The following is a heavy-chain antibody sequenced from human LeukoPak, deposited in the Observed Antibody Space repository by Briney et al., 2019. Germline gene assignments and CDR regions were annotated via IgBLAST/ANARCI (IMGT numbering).Heavy chain of an antibody. Sequence: GASVKVSCKASGYTFTSYGISWVRQAPGQGLEWMGWISAYNGNTNYAQKLQGRVTMTTDTSTSTAHMELRSLRSDDTAVYYCARDSGDYDFWSGYSWRYYYYGMDVWGQGTTVTVSS. CDR1: GYTFTSYG. J-gene: IGHJ6*02. CDR3: ARDSGDYDFWSGYSWRYYYYGMDV. D-gene: IGHD3-3*01. V-gene: IGHV1-18*01. CDR2: ISAYNGNT.